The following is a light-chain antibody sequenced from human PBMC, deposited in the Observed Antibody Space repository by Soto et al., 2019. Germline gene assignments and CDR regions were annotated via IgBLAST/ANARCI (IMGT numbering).Light chain of an antibody. J-gene: IGLJ2*01. CDR2: EVN. CDR3: SSYTSTSTLL. CDR1: SSDVGGYKY. V-gene: IGLV2-14*01. Sequence: QSALTQPASVSGSPGQSITFSCTGTSSDVGGYKYVSWYQQYPGKAPKLMIYEVNYRPSGVSNRFSGSKSGNTASLTISGLQAEDEADYYCSSYTSTSTLLFGGGTQLTVL.